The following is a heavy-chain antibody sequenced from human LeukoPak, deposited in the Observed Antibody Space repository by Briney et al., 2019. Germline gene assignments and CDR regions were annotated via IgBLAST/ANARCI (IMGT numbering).Heavy chain of an antibody. Sequence: PGGSLRLSCAASGFTFSSYAMSWVRQAPGKGLEWVSVIYSGGSTYYADSVKGRFTISRDNSKNTLYLQMNSLRAEDTAVYYCARGLGYGDTTFWGQGTLVTVSS. V-gene: IGHV3-53*01. CDR3: ARGLGYGDTTF. CDR2: IYSGGST. D-gene: IGHD4-17*01. J-gene: IGHJ4*02. CDR1: GFTFSSYA.